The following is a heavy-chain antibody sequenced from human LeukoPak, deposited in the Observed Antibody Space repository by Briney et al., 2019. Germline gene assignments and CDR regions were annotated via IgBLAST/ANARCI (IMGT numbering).Heavy chain of an antibody. J-gene: IGHJ4*02. CDR3: ARGLRRVAAIDY. CDR2: ISDSGST. D-gene: IGHD2-15*01. CDR1: GGSLSGYY. V-gene: IGHV4-34*01. Sequence: SETLSLTCAVYGGSLSGYYWTWIRQPPGKGLGWIGEISDSGSTNDNPSLKSRVIISIDMSKNQFSLNLSSVTAADTAVYYCARGLRRVAAIDYWGQGTLVTVSS.